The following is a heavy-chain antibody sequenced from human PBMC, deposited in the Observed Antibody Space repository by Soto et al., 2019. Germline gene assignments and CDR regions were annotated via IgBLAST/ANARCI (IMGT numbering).Heavy chain of an antibody. D-gene: IGHD2-21*02. V-gene: IGHV3-66*01. CDR2: IYSGGST. Sequence: EVQLVESGGGLVQPGGSLRLSCAASGFTVSSNYMSWVRQAPGKGLEWVSVIYSGGSTYYADSVKGRFTISRDNSKNTLYLQMNSLRPEDTAVYYCVRDPVVTGFPFGAFDFWGQVTMVTVSS. CDR1: GFTVSSNY. CDR3: VRDPVVTGFPFGAFDF. J-gene: IGHJ3*01.